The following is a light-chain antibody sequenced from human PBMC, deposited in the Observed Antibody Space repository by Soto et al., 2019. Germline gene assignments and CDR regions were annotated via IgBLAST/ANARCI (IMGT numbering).Light chain of an antibody. V-gene: IGKV1-39*01. CDR1: QGISTY. J-gene: IGKJ1*01. CDR3: QQSYSTTWT. Sequence: DIQMTQSPSSLSASVGDRVTITCRASQGISTYLNWYHQKPGKASKLLIYASSSLQSAVPSRFSGSGSEADFTLTISSLHPEDFATYSCQQSYSTTWTLGQGSKV. CDR2: ASS.